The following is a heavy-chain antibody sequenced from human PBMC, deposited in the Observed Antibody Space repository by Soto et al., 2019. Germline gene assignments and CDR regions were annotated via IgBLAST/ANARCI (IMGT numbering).Heavy chain of an antibody. CDR1: GGFISSGGYY. V-gene: IGHV4-31*01. Sequence: QVQLQESGPGLVKPSQTLSLNCSVSGGFISSGGYYWRWIRQHPGKGLEWLGYLYYSGTTYYNPYLKSKGTVPLYTSKNQFSQMLTFVTAVNTTVYYCVMADSSGYYLDYWGQVILVTVSS. D-gene: IGHD3-22*01. J-gene: IGHJ4*02. CDR2: LYYSGTT. CDR3: VMADSSGYYLDY.